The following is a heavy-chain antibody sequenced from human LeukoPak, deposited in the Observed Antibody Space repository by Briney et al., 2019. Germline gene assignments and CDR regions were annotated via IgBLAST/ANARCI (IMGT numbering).Heavy chain of an antibody. CDR1: GYTFTSYG. Sequence: ASVKVSCKASGYTFTSYGISWVRQAPGQGLEWMGWISAYNGNTNYAQKLQGRVTMTTDTSTSTAYMELRSLRSDDTAVYYCAREPIFGVVNPNGGYYYMDVWGKGTTVTVSS. D-gene: IGHD3-3*02. V-gene: IGHV1-18*01. CDR2: ISAYNGNT. J-gene: IGHJ6*03. CDR3: AREPIFGVVNPNGGYYYMDV.